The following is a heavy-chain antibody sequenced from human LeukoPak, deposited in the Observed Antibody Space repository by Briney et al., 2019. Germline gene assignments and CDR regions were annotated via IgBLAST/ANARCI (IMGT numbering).Heavy chain of an antibody. CDR1: GYTFTSYD. V-gene: IGHV1-8*01. CDR3: ARSTVAGLDFDY. CDR2: MNPNSGKT. D-gene: IGHD3-16*01. Sequence: ASVKVSCKASGYTFTSYDINWVRQATGQGLEWMGWMNPNSGKTGYAQKFQGRVTMTTNTSISTAYMELSSLTSEDTAVYYCARSTVAGLDFDYWGQGTLVPVSS. J-gene: IGHJ4*02.